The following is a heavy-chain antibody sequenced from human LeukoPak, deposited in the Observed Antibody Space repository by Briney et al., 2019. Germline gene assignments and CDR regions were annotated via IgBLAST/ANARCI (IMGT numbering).Heavy chain of an antibody. V-gene: IGHV3-23*01. CDR1: GFTFSNYA. D-gene: IGHD3-10*01. J-gene: IGHJ4*02. CDR3: AKSYSYGSGSYFKTFDY. CDR2: ISDNGGRT. Sequence: GGSLILSCAASGFTFSNYAMSWVRQVPGKGLEWVSAISDNGGRTYYVDSVRDRFTISRDNSKNTLYLQMNSLRAEDTAVYYCAKSYSYGSGSYFKTFDYWGQGTLVTVSS.